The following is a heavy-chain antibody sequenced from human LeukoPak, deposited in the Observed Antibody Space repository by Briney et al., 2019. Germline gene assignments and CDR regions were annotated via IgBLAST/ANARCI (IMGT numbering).Heavy chain of an antibody. CDR1: GFTFRRYA. J-gene: IGHJ4*02. V-gene: IGHV3-23*01. CDR3: AKGRWVQPVGYLDF. D-gene: IGHD5-24*01. Sequence: PGGSLRLSCAASGFTFRRYAMSWVRQAPGKGLEWVSAISGSGGSTYYADSVKGRFTISRDNAKNSLYLQMNSLRAEDTAVYYCAKGRWVQPVGYLDFSGQGTLVTVSA. CDR2: ISGSGGST.